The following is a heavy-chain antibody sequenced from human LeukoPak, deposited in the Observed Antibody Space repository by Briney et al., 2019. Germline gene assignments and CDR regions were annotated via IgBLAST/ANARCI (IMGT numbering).Heavy chain of an antibody. J-gene: IGHJ4*02. CDR3: ARVYGDHVGY. D-gene: IGHD4-17*01. V-gene: IGHV3-30*04. CDR2: ISYDGSNK. Sequence: GGSLRLSCEASGFTFSSYPMHWVRQAPGKGLEWVAVISYDGSNKYYTDSVKGRFTISRDNSKSTLSLQMNSLRAEDTAVYYCARVYGDHVGYWGQGTLVTVSS. CDR1: GFTFSSYP.